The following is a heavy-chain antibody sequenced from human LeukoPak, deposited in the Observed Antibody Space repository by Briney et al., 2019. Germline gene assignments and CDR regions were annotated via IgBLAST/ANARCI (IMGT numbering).Heavy chain of an antibody. CDR2: IYYSGST. CDR1: GGSISSYY. V-gene: IGHV4-59*01. CDR3: ARGSSGSYFYYYYMDV. J-gene: IGHJ6*03. D-gene: IGHD1-26*01. Sequence: ASETLSLTCTVSGGSISSYYWSWIRQPPGKGLEWIGYIYYSGSTNYNPSLKSRVTISVDTSKNQFSLKLSSVTAADTAVYYCARGSSGSYFYYYYMDVWGKGTTVTVSS.